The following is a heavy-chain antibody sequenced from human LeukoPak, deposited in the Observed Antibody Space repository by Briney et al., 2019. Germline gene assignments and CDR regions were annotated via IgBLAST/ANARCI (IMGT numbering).Heavy chain of an antibody. CDR1: GFIFSSYA. V-gene: IGHV3-30-3*01. D-gene: IGHD3-22*01. CDR2: ISYDGSNK. CDR3: ARGGVVVITTIDY. J-gene: IGHJ4*02. Sequence: PGRSLRLSCAASGFIFSSYAVLWVRQAPGKGLEWVAAISYDGSNKYYADSVKGRFTISRDNSKNTLYLQMNSLRAEDTAVYYCARGGVVVITTIDYWGQGTLVTVSS.